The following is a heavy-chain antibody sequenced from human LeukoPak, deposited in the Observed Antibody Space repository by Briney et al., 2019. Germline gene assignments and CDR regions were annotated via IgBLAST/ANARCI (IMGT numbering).Heavy chain of an antibody. CDR2: IWYDGTHK. CDR1: GFNFRSYG. CDR3: ANDRGDGYKGFDS. D-gene: IGHD5-24*01. J-gene: IGHJ4*02. Sequence: PGRSLRPSCAASGFNFRSYGMHWVRQAPGKGLEWVAVIWYDGTHKFYADSVKGRFTISRDNSKNTLYLQMNSLRAEDTAVFYCANDRGDGYKGFDSWGQGTLVTVSS. V-gene: IGHV3-33*06.